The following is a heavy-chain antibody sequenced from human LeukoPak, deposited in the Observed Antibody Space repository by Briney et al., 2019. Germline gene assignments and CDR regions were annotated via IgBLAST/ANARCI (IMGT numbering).Heavy chain of an antibody. V-gene: IGHV3-20*04. CDR2: INWNGGST. D-gene: IGHD2-21*01. J-gene: IGHJ4*02. Sequence: GGSLRLSCAASGFTFTTYGMSWVRQAPGKGLEWVSGINWNGGSTGYADSVKGRFTISRDNAKNSLYLQMNSLRAEDTALYYCARASYSGGSYYFDYWGQGTLVTVSS. CDR3: ARASYSGGSYYFDY. CDR1: GFTFTTYG.